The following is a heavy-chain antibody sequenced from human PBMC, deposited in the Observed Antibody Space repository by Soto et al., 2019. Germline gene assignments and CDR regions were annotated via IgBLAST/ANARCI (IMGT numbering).Heavy chain of an antibody. V-gene: IGHV1-69*06. J-gene: IGHJ6*02. CDR2: IIPIFGTA. CDR3: ARSGKMAHYYYGMDV. D-gene: IGHD1-1*01. Sequence: SVKVSCKASGGTLRRWAISWVRQAPGQGLEWMGGIIPIFGTANYAQKFQGRVTITADKSTSTAYMELSSLRSEDTAVYYCARSGKMAHYYYGMDVWGQGTTVTVSS. CDR1: GGTLRRWA.